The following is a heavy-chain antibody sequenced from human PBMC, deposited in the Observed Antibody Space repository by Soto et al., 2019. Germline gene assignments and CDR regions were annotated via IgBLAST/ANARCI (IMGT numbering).Heavy chain of an antibody. D-gene: IGHD4-17*01. CDR2: IYYSGST. Sequence: SETLSLTCTVSGGSISSYYWSWIRQPPGKGLEWIGYIYYSGSTNYNPSLKSRVTISVDTSKNQFSLKLSSVTAADTAVYYCARVRTRYGDYYYFDYWGQGTLVTVSS. V-gene: IGHV4-59*01. CDR3: ARVRTRYGDYYYFDY. J-gene: IGHJ4*02. CDR1: GGSISSYY.